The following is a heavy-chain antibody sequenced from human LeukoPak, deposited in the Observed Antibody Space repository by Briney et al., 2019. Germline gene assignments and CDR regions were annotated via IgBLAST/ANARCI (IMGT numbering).Heavy chain of an antibody. CDR2: ISYDGSNK. Sequence: GGSLRLSCAASGFTFSSYGMHWVRQAPGKGLEWVAVISYDGSNKYYADSVKGRFTISRDNSKNTLYLQMNSLRAEDTAVYYCARDSGSWTSVTYYFDYWGQGTLVTVSS. CDR1: GFTFSSYG. J-gene: IGHJ4*02. D-gene: IGHD1-26*01. V-gene: IGHV3-30*03. CDR3: ARDSGSWTSVTYYFDY.